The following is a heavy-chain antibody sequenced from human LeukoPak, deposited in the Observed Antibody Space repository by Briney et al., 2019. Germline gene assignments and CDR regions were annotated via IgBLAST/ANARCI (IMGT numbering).Heavy chain of an antibody. V-gene: IGHV3-23*01. CDR3: AKSPSPVGANWVIDY. CDR2: ISSTGAST. J-gene: IGHJ4*02. Sequence: PGGSLRLSCAASGFSFSTHAMNWVRQAPGKGLEWVSLISSTGASTYYADSVKGRFTISRDTSKNTLYLQMSSLRAEDTAVYYCAKSPSPVGANWVIDYWGQGTLVTVSP. CDR1: GFSFSTHA. D-gene: IGHD1-26*01.